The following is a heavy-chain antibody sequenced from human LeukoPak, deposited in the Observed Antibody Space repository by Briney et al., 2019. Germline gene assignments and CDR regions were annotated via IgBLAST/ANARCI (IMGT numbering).Heavy chain of an antibody. J-gene: IGHJ4*02. D-gene: IGHD5-24*01. Sequence: PSETLSLTCSVSGDSISNNNYFWDWIRQPPGKGLEWIGSVYYSGRTYYNPSLKSRVTLSVGTTKNQFSLRVNSVTATDTAVYYCVRGGNNYNIRFELWGQGIRVTVSS. CDR3: VRGGNNYNIRFEL. CDR2: VYYSGRT. V-gene: IGHV4-39*01. CDR1: GDSISNNNYF.